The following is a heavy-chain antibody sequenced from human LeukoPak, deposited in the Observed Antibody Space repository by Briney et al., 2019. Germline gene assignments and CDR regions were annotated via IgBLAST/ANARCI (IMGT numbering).Heavy chain of an antibody. V-gene: IGHV4-30-4*01. Sequence: SETLSLTCTVSGGSISSGDYYWSWLRQPPGKGLEWIGYIYYSGSTYYNPSLKSRVTISVDTSKNQFSLKLSSVTAADTAVYYCARFYGGNSHFDYWGQGALVTVSS. CDR2: IYYSGST. CDR3: ARFYGGNSHFDY. J-gene: IGHJ4*02. D-gene: IGHD4-23*01. CDR1: GGSISSGDYY.